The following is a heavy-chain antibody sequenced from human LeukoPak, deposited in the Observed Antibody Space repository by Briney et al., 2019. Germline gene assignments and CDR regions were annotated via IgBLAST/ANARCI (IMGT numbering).Heavy chain of an antibody. CDR2: ISSSSSTI. Sequence: GGSLRLSCVASGFTFNNYAMTWVRQAPGKGLEWVSYISSSSSTIYYADSVKGRFTISRDNAKNSLYLQMNSLRAEDTAVYYCARSSRELGGYAPWELMPPFDYWGQGTLVTVSS. CDR1: GFTFNNYA. CDR3: ARSSRELGGYAPWELMPPFDY. V-gene: IGHV3-48*01. D-gene: IGHD1-7*01. J-gene: IGHJ4*02.